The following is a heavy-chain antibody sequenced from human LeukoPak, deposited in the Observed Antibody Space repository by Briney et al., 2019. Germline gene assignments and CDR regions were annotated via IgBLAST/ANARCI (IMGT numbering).Heavy chain of an antibody. J-gene: IGHJ6*04. CDR3: AELGITMIGGV. CDR2: IFWDGSST. CDR1: GFTFDDFA. Sequence: PGGSLRLSCAASGFTFDDFAMHWVRQAPGKGLEWVSLIFWDGSSTYYADSVKGRFTVSRDNSKNSLYLQMNSLRAEDTAVYYCAELGITMIGGVWGKGTTVTISS. D-gene: IGHD3-10*02. V-gene: IGHV3-43D*03.